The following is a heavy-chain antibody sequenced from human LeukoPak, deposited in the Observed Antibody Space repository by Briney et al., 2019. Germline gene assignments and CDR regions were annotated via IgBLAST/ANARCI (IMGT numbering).Heavy chain of an antibody. CDR2: IGTAGDT. Sequence: GGSLRLSCAATGFTFSSYDMHWVRHATGKGLEWVSAIGTAGDTYYPGSVKGRFTISRENAKNSLYLQMNSLRAGDTAVYYCARAAYYDILTGYYNDAFDIWGQGTMVTVSS. CDR1: GFTFSSYD. D-gene: IGHD3-9*01. CDR3: ARAAYYDILTGYYNDAFDI. J-gene: IGHJ3*02. V-gene: IGHV3-13*01.